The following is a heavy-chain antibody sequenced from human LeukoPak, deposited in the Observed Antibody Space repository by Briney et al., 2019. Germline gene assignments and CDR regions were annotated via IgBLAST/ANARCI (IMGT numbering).Heavy chain of an antibody. V-gene: IGHV3-13*01. D-gene: IGHD5-24*01. J-gene: IGHJ6*02. Sequence: GGSLRLSCAASGFTFSSYDMHWVRQATGKGLEWVSAIGTAGDTYYPGSVKGRFTISRENAKNSLYLQMNSLRAGDTAVYYCVRDSLEDGMDVWGQGTTVTVSS. CDR1: GFTFSSYD. CDR3: VRDSLEDGMDV. CDR2: IGTAGDT.